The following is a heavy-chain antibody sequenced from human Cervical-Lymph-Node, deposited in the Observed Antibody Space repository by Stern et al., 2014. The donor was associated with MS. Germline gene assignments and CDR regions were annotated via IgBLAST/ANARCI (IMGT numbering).Heavy chain of an antibody. Sequence: VQLVQSGAEVKKPGSSVTVSCKASGGIFSNYAISWVRQAPGQGLEWMGAVLPLFGTTFYAQKFQGRVTITADESTSTVYMDLSSLRSEDTAVYYCARDNDDNGMDVWGQGTTITVSS. V-gene: IGHV1-69*01. D-gene: IGHD1-1*01. CDR3: ARDNDDNGMDV. J-gene: IGHJ6*02. CDR2: VLPLFGTT. CDR1: GGIFSNYA.